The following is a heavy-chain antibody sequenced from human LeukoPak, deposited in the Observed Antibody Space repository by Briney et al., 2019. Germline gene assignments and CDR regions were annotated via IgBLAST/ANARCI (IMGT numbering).Heavy chain of an antibody. CDR2: ISWNSGSI. CDR1: GFSFDDYA. Sequence: GGSLRLSCAASGFSFDDYAMHWVRQAPGKGLEWVLGISWNSGSIGYADSVKGRFTISRDNAKNSLYLQMDSLRAEDTAVYYCARERQWLTHAFDIWGQGTMVTVSS. D-gene: IGHD6-19*01. V-gene: IGHV3-9*01. J-gene: IGHJ3*02. CDR3: ARERQWLTHAFDI.